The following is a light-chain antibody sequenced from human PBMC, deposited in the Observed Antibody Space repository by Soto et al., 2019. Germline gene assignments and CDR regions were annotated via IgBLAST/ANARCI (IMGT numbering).Light chain of an antibody. Sequence: DIRMTQSPSTLSASIGDRVTITCRASQSINTWLAWYQQRPGKAPKLLVYDASSLQSGVPSRFSGSGSGTDFTLIISSLQPEDFATYYCQQRYLTPHPIGGGTKV. CDR2: DAS. V-gene: IGKV1-39*01. J-gene: IGKJ4*01. CDR3: QQRYLTPHP. CDR1: QSINTW.